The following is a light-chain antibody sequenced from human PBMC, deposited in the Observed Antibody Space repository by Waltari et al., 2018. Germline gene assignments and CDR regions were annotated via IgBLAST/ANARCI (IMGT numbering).Light chain of an antibody. CDR3: EQYNNWPPWT. V-gene: IGKV3D-15*01. CDR2: GAS. Sequence: EIVMTQSRATLSVSRGERASLSCRASQSVSSNLTWYQQKPGQAPRLLIYGASTRATGIPARFSGSGSGTEFTLTISSLQSEDFAVYYCEQYNNWPPWTFGQGTKVEIK. J-gene: IGKJ1*01. CDR1: QSVSSN.